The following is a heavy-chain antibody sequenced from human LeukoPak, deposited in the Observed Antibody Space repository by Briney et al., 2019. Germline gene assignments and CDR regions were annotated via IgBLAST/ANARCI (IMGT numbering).Heavy chain of an antibody. CDR3: ARDRYYYDSSASPFDY. Sequence: SETLSLTCTVSVYSISSGYYWGWIRQPPGKGLEWIGSIYHSGSTYYNPSLKSRVTISVDTSKNQFSLKLSSVTAADTAVYYCARDRYYYDSSASPFDYWGQGTLVTVSS. V-gene: IGHV4-38-2*02. CDR2: IYHSGST. D-gene: IGHD3-22*01. J-gene: IGHJ4*02. CDR1: VYSISSGYY.